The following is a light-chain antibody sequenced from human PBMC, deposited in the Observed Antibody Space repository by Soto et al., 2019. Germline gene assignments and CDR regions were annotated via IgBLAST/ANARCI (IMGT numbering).Light chain of an antibody. CDR2: SDN. CDR1: SSNIQFNT. CDR3: AAWDDSLIGVV. V-gene: IGLV1-44*01. J-gene: IGLJ3*02. Sequence: QSVLTQPPSASGTPGQRVTISCSGSSSNIQFNTVNWYQQVPGTAPKLIYSDNQRPSGVPDRFSGSKSGTSASLVISGLQSEDEADYYCAAWDDSLIGVVFGGGTKLTVL.